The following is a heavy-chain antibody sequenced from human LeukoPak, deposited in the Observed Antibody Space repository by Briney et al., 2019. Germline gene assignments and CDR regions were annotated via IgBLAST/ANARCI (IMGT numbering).Heavy chain of an antibody. CDR2: ISSSSSYI. V-gene: IGHV3-21*01. CDR3: ATATGGDAGGDYYYYYGMDV. Sequence: PGGSLRLSCVGTGFTFSTYRMNWVRQAPGKGLEWVSSISSSSSYIYYADSVKGRFTISRDKSKNTLYLQMNSLRAEDTAVYYCATATGGDAGGDYYYYYGMDVWGQGTTVTVSS. J-gene: IGHJ6*02. CDR1: GFTFSTYR. D-gene: IGHD2-21*02.